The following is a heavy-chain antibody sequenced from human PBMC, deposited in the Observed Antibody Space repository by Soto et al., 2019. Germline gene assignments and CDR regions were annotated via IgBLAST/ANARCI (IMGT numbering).Heavy chain of an antibody. Sequence: PSQTLSLTCAISGDSVSSNSAAWNWIRQSPSRGLEWLGRTYYRSKWYNDYAVSVKSRITTNPDTSKNQFSLQLNSVTPEDTAVYYCARSPGYCSSTSCYSARPTGGYYYYGMDVWGQGTTVTV. CDR2: TYYRSKWYN. J-gene: IGHJ6*02. CDR1: GDSVSSNSAA. V-gene: IGHV6-1*01. CDR3: ARSPGYCSSTSCYSARPTGGYYYYGMDV. D-gene: IGHD2-2*02.